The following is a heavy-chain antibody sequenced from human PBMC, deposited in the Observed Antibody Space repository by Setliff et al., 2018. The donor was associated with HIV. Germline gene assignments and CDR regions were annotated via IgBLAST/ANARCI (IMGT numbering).Heavy chain of an antibody. CDR1: GGSISSSSDY. D-gene: IGHD2-15*01. Sequence: PSETLSLTCTVSGGSISSSSDYWGRIRQPPGKGLEWIGYIYYSGSTYYNPSLKSRITISVDTSKNQFSLKLSSVTAADTAVYYCAREYCSAGSCYSGRWGQGMLVTVSS. V-gene: IGHV4-39*02. J-gene: IGHJ4*02. CDR2: IYYSGST. CDR3: AREYCSAGSCYSGR.